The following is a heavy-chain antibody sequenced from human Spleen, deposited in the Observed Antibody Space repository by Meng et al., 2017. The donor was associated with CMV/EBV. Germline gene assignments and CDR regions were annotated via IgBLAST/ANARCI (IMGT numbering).Heavy chain of an antibody. Sequence: SVGTFSSYAISWVRQAPGQVLEWMGGIIPILGIANYAQKFQDRVTITADKSTSTAYMELSSLRSEDTAVYYCARVEVYYDSSGYGYWGQGTLVTVSS. CDR3: ARVEVYYDSSGYGY. CDR1: VGTFSSYA. J-gene: IGHJ4*02. V-gene: IGHV1-69*10. D-gene: IGHD3-22*01. CDR2: IIPILGIA.